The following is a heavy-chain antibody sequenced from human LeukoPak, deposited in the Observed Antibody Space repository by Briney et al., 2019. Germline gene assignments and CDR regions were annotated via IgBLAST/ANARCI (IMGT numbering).Heavy chain of an antibody. CDR2: ISMYNVDT. V-gene: IGHV1-18*01. CDR1: GDTFSSNG. CDR3: ARDSGSYFSPYYFAS. D-gene: IGHD1-26*01. J-gene: IGHJ4*02. Sequence: AASVNVSCKTSGDTFSSNGISCVRQAPGQGREWMGWISMYNVDTNYAQKLQGRVTMTTDTSTSTTSMELRSLRSDDTAFYYCARDSGSYFSPYYFASWGQGTLVTVSS.